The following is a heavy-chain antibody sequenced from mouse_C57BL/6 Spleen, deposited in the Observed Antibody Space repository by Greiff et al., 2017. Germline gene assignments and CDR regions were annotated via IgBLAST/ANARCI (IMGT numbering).Heavy chain of an antibody. Sequence: EVQLQQSGAELVRPGASVKLSCTASGFNIKDDYMHWVKQRPEQGLEWIGWIDPENGDTEYASKFQGKATITADTSSNTAYLQLSSLTSEDTAVYYCTQTAQATVYAMDDWGQGTSVTVSS. J-gene: IGHJ4*01. V-gene: IGHV14-4*01. CDR2: IDPENGDT. CDR3: TQTAQATVYAMDD. D-gene: IGHD3-2*02. CDR1: GFNIKDDY.